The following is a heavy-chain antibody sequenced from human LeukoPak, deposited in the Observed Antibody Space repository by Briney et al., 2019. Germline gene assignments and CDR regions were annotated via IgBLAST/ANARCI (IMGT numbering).Heavy chain of an antibody. J-gene: IGHJ4*02. CDR1: GFIFADYA. D-gene: IGHD4/OR15-4a*01. V-gene: IGHV3-43*02. CDR2: ISGDGGST. CDR3: ARDTGASANY. Sequence: GGSLRLSCVASGFIFADYAGHWVRQVPGEGLEWVSLISGDGGSTYYADSVKGRFTISRDNSENSLYLQMNSLRAEDTAVYYCARDTGASANYWGQGTLVIVSS.